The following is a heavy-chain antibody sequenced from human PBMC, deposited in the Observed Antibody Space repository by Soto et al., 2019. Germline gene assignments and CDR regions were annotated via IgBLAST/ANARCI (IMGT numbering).Heavy chain of an antibody. Sequence: QVQLVESGGGVVQPGRSLRLSCAASGFTFSSYGMHWVRQAPGKGLEWVAVIWYDGSNKYYADSVKGRFTISRDNSKNTLYLQMNSLRAEDTAVYCCARDLGYSSGWGPWGMDVWGQGTTVTVSS. V-gene: IGHV3-33*01. J-gene: IGHJ6*02. CDR1: GFTFSSYG. CDR3: ARDLGYSSGWGPWGMDV. CDR2: IWYDGSNK. D-gene: IGHD6-19*01.